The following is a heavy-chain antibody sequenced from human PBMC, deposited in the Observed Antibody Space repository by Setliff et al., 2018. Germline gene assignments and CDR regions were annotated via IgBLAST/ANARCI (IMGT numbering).Heavy chain of an antibody. V-gene: IGHV4-59*02. CDR1: GVSVSGYF. D-gene: IGHD1-1*01. CDR2: ISYSGST. Sequence: KLPETLSLTCSVSGVSVSGYFWSWIRQPPGKPLEWIGYISYSGSTNYNPSLKTRVSISEDTSRNQISLRLLSVSAADTAVYFCARDGAGHTESWKGHFGYWGQGTEVTVSS. J-gene: IGHJ4*02. CDR3: ARDGAGHTESWKGHFGY.